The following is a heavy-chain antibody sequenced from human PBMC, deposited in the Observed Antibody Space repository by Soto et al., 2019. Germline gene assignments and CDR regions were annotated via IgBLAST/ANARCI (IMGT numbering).Heavy chain of an antibody. J-gene: IGHJ5*02. V-gene: IGHV4-30-2*01. Sequence: QLQLQESGSGLVKPSQTLSLTCAVSGGSINSGGYSWSWIRQPPGKGLEWIGYTSQSGSTDYNPSLTSRVPISIDRSKNQISLKLGSVTAADPAVYYCARYSGSDYAGWFDPWGQGTLVTVSS. CDR2: TSQSGST. D-gene: IGHD5-12*01. CDR1: GGSINSGGYS. CDR3: ARYSGSDYAGWFDP.